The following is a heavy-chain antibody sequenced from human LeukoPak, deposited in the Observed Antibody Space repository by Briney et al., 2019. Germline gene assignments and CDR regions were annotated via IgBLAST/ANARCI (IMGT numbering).Heavy chain of an antibody. CDR2: ISGSGGST. Sequence: GGSLRLSCAASGFIFSSYAMSWVRQAPGKGLEWVSGISGSGGSTYYADSVKARFTISRDNSKSTVYLQMNSLKTEDTAVYFCARDLTGTLFDSWGQGTLVTVSS. D-gene: IGHD2-8*02. CDR3: ARDLTGTLFDS. J-gene: IGHJ4*02. V-gene: IGHV3-23*01. CDR1: GFIFSSYA.